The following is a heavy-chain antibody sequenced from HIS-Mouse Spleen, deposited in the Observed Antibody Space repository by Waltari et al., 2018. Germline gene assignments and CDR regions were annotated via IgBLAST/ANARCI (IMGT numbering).Heavy chain of an antibody. J-gene: IGHJ4*02. V-gene: IGHV3-53*01. CDR2: VYSGGST. CDR3: AGGVGSSWYYFDY. CDR1: GFTVRSNY. D-gene: IGHD6-13*01. Sequence: EVQLVESGGGLIQPGGSLRLSCAASGFTVRSNYMSWVRQAPGKGLEWGSVVYSGGSTYYADCVKGRFTISRDNSKNTLYLQMNSLRAEDTAVYYCAGGVGSSWYYFDYWGQGTLVTVSS.